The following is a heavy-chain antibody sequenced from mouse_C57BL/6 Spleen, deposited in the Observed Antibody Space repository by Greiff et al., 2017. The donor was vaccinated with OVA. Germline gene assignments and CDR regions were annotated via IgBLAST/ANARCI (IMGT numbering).Heavy chain of an antibody. CDR3: ARDPITTVVVDWYFDV. Sequence: DVHLVESEGGLVQPGSSMKLSCTASGFTFSDYYMAWVRQVPEKGLEWVANINYDGSSTYYLDSLKSRFIISRDNAKNILYLQMSSLKSEDTATYYCARDPITTVVVDWYFDVWGTGTTVTVSS. D-gene: IGHD1-1*01. CDR2: INYDGSST. J-gene: IGHJ1*03. V-gene: IGHV5-16*01. CDR1: GFTFSDYY.